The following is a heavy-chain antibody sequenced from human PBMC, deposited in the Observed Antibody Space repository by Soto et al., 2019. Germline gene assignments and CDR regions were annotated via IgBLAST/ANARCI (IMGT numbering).Heavy chain of an antibody. V-gene: IGHV3-9*01. Sequence: EAQLVESGGGLVQPVRSLRLSCAASGFTFDDYAIHWVRQAPGKGLEWVSGINWNSRSIGYADSVKGRFTISRDNAKNYLYLQMNSLRVKDTALYYCAKDHYDILTGPMDVWGKGTTVTVSS. CDR1: GFTFDDYA. D-gene: IGHD3-9*01. CDR2: INWNSRSI. J-gene: IGHJ6*03. CDR3: AKDHYDILTGPMDV.